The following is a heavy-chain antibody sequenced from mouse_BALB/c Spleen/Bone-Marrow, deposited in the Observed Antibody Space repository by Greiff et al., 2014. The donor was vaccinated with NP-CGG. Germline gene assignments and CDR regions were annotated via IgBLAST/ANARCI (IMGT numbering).Heavy chain of an antibody. D-gene: IGHD2-1*01. V-gene: IGHV14-3*02. Sequence: VQLKESRAELVKPGASVKLSCTASGFNIKDSYLHWVKQRPEQGLDWIGRIDPAKGNTNYDPKFQGKATITADTSSNTAYLQLSSLTSEDTAVYFCARNYPFAYWGQGTLVTVSA. CDR1: GFNIKDSY. CDR2: IDPAKGNT. J-gene: IGHJ3*01. CDR3: ARNYPFAY.